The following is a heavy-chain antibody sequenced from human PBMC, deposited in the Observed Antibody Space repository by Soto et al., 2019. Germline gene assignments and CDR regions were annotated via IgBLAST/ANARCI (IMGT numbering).Heavy chain of an antibody. CDR3: AKDQGSDGGPTDY. D-gene: IGHD2-15*01. J-gene: IGHJ4*02. CDR2: ISGSGGST. CDR1: GFNFRGYG. V-gene: IGHV3-23*01. Sequence: PGGSMRLCCAASGFNFRGYGMSWVRQATGKGLEWVSAISGSGGSTYYADSVKGRFTISRDNSKNTLYLQMNSLRAEDTAVYYYAKDQGSDGGPTDYWGQGTLVTVSS.